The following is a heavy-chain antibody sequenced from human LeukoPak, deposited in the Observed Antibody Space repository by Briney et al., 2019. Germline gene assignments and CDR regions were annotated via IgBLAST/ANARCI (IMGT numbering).Heavy chain of an antibody. CDR3: ARSNWPYYFDY. Sequence: GGSLRLSCAASEFTFSNNWMHWVRQAPGKGLVWVSWITGDGSSTRYADSVKGRFTISRDNAKNTLYLQVNSLRAEDTAVYYCARSNWPYYFDYWGQGALVTVSS. CDR2: ITGDGSST. J-gene: IGHJ4*02. CDR1: EFTFSNNW. D-gene: IGHD1-1*01. V-gene: IGHV3-74*01.